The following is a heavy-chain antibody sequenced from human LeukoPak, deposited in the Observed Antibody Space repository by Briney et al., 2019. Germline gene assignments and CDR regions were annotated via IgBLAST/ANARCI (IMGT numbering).Heavy chain of an antibody. CDR3: ARGASEYSYGFSLSSRYMDV. CDR2: INHSGST. J-gene: IGHJ6*03. D-gene: IGHD5-18*01. CDR1: GGSFSGYY. Sequence: PSETLSLTCAVYGGSFSGYYWSWIRQPPGKGLEWIGEINHSGSTNYNPSLKSRVTISVDTSKNQFSLKLSSVTAADTAVYYCARGASEYSYGFSLSSRYMDVWGKGTTVTVSS. V-gene: IGHV4-34*01.